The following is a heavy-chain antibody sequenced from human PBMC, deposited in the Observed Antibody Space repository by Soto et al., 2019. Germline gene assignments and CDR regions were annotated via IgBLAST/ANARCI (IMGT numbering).Heavy chain of an antibody. Sequence: GGSLRLSCVASGFTFSSHWMNWVRQAPGKGLEWLATLKQDGSERYYVDSVRGRFTISRDNAKTSLYLHVDTLRVEDTAVYYCARLSDTGWYLDLWGRGTLVTVSS. V-gene: IGHV3-7*01. CDR3: ARLSDTGWYLDL. J-gene: IGHJ2*01. CDR2: LKQDGSER. CDR1: GFTFSSHW.